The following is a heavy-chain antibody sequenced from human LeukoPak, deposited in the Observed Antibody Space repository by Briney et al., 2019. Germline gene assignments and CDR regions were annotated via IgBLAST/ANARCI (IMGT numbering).Heavy chain of an antibody. Sequence: GGSLRLSCAASGFTFSSYGMHWVRQAPGKGLEWVAVISYDGSNKYYADSVKGRFTISRDNSKNTLYLQMNSLRAEDTAVYYCANSGYSGYDLDYWGQGTLVTVSS. CDR1: GFTFSSYG. CDR2: ISYDGSNK. V-gene: IGHV3-30*18. D-gene: IGHD5-12*01. CDR3: ANSGYSGYDLDY. J-gene: IGHJ4*02.